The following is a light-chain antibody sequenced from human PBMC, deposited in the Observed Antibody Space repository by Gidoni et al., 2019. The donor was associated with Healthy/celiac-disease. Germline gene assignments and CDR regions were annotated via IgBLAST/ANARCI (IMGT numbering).Light chain of an antibody. J-gene: IGKJ3*01. Sequence: IVFTHSPATLSLSPGERATLSCSASQSVSSYLAWYQQKPGQAPRLLIYDASNRATGIPARFSGSGSGTDFTLTISSLEPEDFAVYYCQQRRNWPLTFGPGTKVDIK. CDR3: QQRRNWPLT. CDR2: DAS. V-gene: IGKV3-11*01. CDR1: QSVSSY.